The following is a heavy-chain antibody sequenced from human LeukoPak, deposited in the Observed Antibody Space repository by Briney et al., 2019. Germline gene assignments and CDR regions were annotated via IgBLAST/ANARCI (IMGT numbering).Heavy chain of an antibody. J-gene: IGHJ4*02. Sequence: PSETLSLPCTVSGGSLSSSSYYWGWSRQPPGKGLEWIGSIYDRGSNYYNPALKSRVTISVDTSKNQFSLKLSSVTAADTAVYYCARQGYSYGYLLDYWGQGTLVTVSS. CDR1: GGSLSSSSYY. CDR2: IYDRGSN. D-gene: IGHD5-18*01. V-gene: IGHV4-39*01. CDR3: ARQGYSYGYLLDY.